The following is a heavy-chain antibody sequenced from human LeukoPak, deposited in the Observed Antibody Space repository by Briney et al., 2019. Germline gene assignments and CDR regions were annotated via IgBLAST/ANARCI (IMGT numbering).Heavy chain of an antibody. V-gene: IGHV4-34*01. CDR2: INHSGST. CDR1: GGSISSYY. Sequence: SETLSLTCTVSGGSISSYYWSWIRQPPGKGLEWIGEINHSGSTNHNPSLKSRVTISVDTSKNQFSLKLSSVTAADTAVYYCARGGCSGGSCYPKYYYYYYMDVWGKGTTVTVSS. CDR3: ARGGCSGGSCYPKYYYYYYMDV. D-gene: IGHD2-15*01. J-gene: IGHJ6*03.